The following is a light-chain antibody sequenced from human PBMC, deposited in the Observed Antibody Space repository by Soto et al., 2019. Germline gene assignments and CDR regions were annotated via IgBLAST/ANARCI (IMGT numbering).Light chain of an antibody. J-gene: IGKJ4*01. CDR1: QSVSSSY. CDR3: QQDYNLPIT. Sequence: PGERVTLSCRASQSVSSSYLPWYQQKPGQAPRLLIYGASTRATSIPARFSGSGSGTDFTLTISSLQPEDFAVYYCQQDYNLPITFGGGTKVEIK. CDR2: GAS. V-gene: IGKV3D-7*01.